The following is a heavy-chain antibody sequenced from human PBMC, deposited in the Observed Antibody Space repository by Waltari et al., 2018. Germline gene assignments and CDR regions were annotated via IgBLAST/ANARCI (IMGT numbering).Heavy chain of an antibody. J-gene: IGHJ4*02. D-gene: IGHD4-17*01. V-gene: IGHV3-11*04. CDR1: GGSISSSSYY. CDR2: ISSSGSTI. CDR3: ARMGDDYGDYAVHPGY. Sequence: QLQLQESGPGLVKPSETLSLTCTVSGGSISSSSYYWGWIRQPPGKGLEWVSYISSSGSTIYYADSVKGRFTISRDNAKNSLYLQMNSLRAEDTAVYYCARMGDDYGDYAVHPGYWGQGTLVTVSS.